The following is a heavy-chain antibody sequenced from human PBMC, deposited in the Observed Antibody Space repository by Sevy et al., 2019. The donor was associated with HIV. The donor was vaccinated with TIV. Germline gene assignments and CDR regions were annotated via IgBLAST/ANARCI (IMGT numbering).Heavy chain of an antibody. V-gene: IGHV3-30*04. CDR3: ANAYSGSYSHSYLYALDV. CDR2: ISHDGINE. Sequence: GGSLRLSCAASGFTFSSYAMHWVRQAPGKGLDWVALISHDGINEYYADSVKGRFTISRDNSKNTVYLEMNRLRNEDTAIYFCANAYSGSYSHSYLYALDVWGQGTTVTVSS. J-gene: IGHJ6*02. CDR1: GFTFSSYA. D-gene: IGHD1-26*01.